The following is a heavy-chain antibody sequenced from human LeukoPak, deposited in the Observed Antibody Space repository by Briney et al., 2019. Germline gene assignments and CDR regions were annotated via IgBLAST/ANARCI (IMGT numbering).Heavy chain of an antibody. J-gene: IGHJ4*02. CDR3: ARGSGTYYNY. CDR1: GFTFSNYW. Sequence: GGSLRLSCAASGFTFSNYWMSWVRQAPGKGLEWVANIKQDGNEKYYVDSVKGRFTISRDNAENSLYLQMNSLRAEDMAMYYCARGSGTYYNYWGQGTLVTVSS. D-gene: IGHD1-26*01. V-gene: IGHV3-7*01. CDR2: IKQDGNEK.